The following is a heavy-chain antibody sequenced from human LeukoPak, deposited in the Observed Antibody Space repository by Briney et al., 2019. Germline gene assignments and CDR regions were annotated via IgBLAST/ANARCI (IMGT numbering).Heavy chain of an antibody. V-gene: IGHV4-59*01. Sequence: SETLSLTCTVSGGSISSYYWSWIRQPPGKGLEWIGYMYSSGSTNYNPSLRSRVAISVDTSKSQFSLKLDSVTAADSAVYYCARGRVVGNTGYYFDYWGQGVLVTVSS. J-gene: IGHJ4*02. CDR2: MYSSGST. CDR3: ARGRVVGNTGYYFDY. CDR1: GGSISSYY. D-gene: IGHD1-14*01.